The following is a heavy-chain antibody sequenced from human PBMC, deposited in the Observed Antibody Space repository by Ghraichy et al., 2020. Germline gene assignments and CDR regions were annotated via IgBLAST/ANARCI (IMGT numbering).Heavy chain of an antibody. Sequence: GRSLRLSCAASGFTFSSYGMHWVRQAPGKGLEWVAVIWYDGSNKYYADSVKGRFTISRDNSKNTLYLQMNSLRAEDTAVYYCAKNKDIVLMVYADYYFDYWGQETLVTVSS. J-gene: IGHJ4*02. V-gene: IGHV3-33*06. D-gene: IGHD2-8*01. CDR3: AKNKDIVLMVYADYYFDY. CDR1: GFTFSSYG. CDR2: IWYDGSNK.